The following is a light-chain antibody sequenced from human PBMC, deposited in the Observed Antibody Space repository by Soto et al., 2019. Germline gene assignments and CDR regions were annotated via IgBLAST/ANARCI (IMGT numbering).Light chain of an antibody. J-gene: IGKJ4*01. CDR3: QQRSNLPLS. CDR1: QSVSSS. CDR2: DAF. Sequence: EIVLTQSPVTLPLSPGERATLSCRASQSVSSSLACYQQKPGHAPRLLLYDAFNRTTVTTARFSGSGPETDFNVNVSSLEPEDFTVYFCQQRSNLPLSLDGGTKVEIK. V-gene: IGKV3-11*01.